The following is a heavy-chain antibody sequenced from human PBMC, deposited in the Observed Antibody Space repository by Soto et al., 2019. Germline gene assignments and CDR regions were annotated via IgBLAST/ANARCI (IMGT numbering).Heavy chain of an antibody. J-gene: IGHJ5*02. CDR2: IYYSGST. Sequence: SETLSLTCTVSGGSISSGGYYWSWIRQHPGKGLEWIGYIYYSGSTYYNPSLKSRVTISVDTSKNQFSLKLSSVTAADTAVYYCARDLRVAAAGISGWFDPWGQGTQVTVSS. CDR3: ARDLRVAAAGISGWFDP. CDR1: GGSISSGGYY. D-gene: IGHD6-13*01. V-gene: IGHV4-31*03.